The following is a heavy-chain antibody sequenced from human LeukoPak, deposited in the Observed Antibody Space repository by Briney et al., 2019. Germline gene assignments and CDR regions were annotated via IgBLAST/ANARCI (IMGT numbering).Heavy chain of an antibody. D-gene: IGHD3-22*01. CDR2: INPNSGGT. J-gene: IGHJ4*02. CDR1: GYTFTGYY. V-gene: IGHV1-2*06. Sequence: ASVKVSCKASGYTFTGYYMHWVRQAPGQGLEWMGRINPNSGGTNYAQKLQGRVTMTRDTSISTAYMELSRLRSDDTAVYYCARVPSSGYYYDSSGYSDYWGQGTLVTVSS. CDR3: ARVPSSGYYYDSSGYSDY.